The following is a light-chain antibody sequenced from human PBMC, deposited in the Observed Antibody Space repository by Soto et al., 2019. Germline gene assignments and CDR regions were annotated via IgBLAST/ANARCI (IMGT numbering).Light chain of an antibody. J-gene: IGKJ4*01. CDR1: QSVLYSSNNKNY. CDR3: QQYYSTPLT. CDR2: WAS. V-gene: IGKV4-1*01. Sequence: DIVMTQSPYSLAVSLGERATINCKSSQSVLYSSNNKNYLAWYQQKPGQPPKLLIYWASTRESGVPDRFSGSGSGTDFTLTISSLQAEDVAVYYCQQYYSTPLTFGGGTKADIK.